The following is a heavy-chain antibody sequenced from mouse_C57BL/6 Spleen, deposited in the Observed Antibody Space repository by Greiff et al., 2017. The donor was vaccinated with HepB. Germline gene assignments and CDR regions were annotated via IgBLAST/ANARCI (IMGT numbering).Heavy chain of an antibody. D-gene: IGHD4-1*01. CDR1: GYTFTDYE. V-gene: IGHV1-15*01. CDR2: IDPETGGT. CDR3: TRGEANWAFDY. J-gene: IGHJ2*01. Sequence: VQLKQSGAELVRPGASVTLSCKASGYTFTDYEMHWVKQTPVHGLEWIGAIDPETGGTAYNQKFKGKAILTADKSSSTAYMELRSLTSEDSAVYYCTRGEANWAFDYWGQGTTLTVSS.